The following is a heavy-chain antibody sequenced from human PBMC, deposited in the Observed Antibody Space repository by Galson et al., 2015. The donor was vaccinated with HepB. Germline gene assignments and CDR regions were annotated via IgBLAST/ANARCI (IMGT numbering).Heavy chain of an antibody. D-gene: IGHD3-22*01. CDR2: INHSGST. Sequence: QVQLQESGPGLVKPSETLSLTCAVYGGSFSGYYWSCIRPAPWKALEWIGEINHSGSTNYNPSLKSRVTISVDTSKNQFSLKLSSVTAADTAVYYCARVPYYYGSSGYKYGRRAFDIWGQGTMVTVSS. J-gene: IGHJ3*02. V-gene: IGHV4-34*01. CDR1: GGSFSGYY. CDR3: ARVPYYYGSSGYKYGRRAFDI.